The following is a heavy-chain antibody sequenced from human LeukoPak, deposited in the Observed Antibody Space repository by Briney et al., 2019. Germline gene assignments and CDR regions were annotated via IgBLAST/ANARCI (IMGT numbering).Heavy chain of an antibody. CDR1: HFTFSHYG. D-gene: IGHD4-11*01. Sequence: PGKSLTLSCVVSHFTFSHYGKHWVRQAPGKGLEWVSVIWNDASNQYYADSVKGRFTISRDNSQNTAYLQMSSLRAEDTAVYYCAKDAQRGFDYSNSLENWGQGTLVIVSS. J-gene: IGHJ4*02. CDR2: IWNDASNQ. V-gene: IGHV3-33*06. CDR3: AKDAQRGFDYSNSLEN.